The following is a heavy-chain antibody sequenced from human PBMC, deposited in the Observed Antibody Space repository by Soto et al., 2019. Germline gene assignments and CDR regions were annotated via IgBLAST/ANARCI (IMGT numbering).Heavy chain of an antibody. D-gene: IGHD6-13*01. Sequence: QVQLQESGPGLVKPSETLSLTCTVSGGSINSYYWTWIRQPPGKGLEWIGYIYYSGSTNYNPSLKSRVTRSVDMSKSQFSLKLSSVTAADTAVYYCATYPTRYSDSNCFDPWGQGTLVTVSS. CDR2: IYYSGST. CDR3: ATYPTRYSDSNCFDP. J-gene: IGHJ5*02. CDR1: GGSINSYY. V-gene: IGHV4-59*01.